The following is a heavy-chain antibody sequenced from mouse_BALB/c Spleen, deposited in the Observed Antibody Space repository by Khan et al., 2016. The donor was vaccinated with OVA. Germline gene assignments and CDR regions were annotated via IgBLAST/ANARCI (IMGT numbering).Heavy chain of an antibody. V-gene: IGHV1-39*01. CDR3: TRRYGNYVRYSFDY. J-gene: IGHJ2*01. CDR1: GYSFTGYN. CDR2: IDPYYGGA. Sequence: VRLQQSGPELEKPGASVKISCKASGYSFTGYNMNWVKQSNGKSLEWIGNIDPYYGGATYNQKFKGKATLTVDKSSSTAYMQLKSLTSEDSAVYYCTRRYGNYVRYSFDYWGQGTTVTVSA. D-gene: IGHD2-10*02.